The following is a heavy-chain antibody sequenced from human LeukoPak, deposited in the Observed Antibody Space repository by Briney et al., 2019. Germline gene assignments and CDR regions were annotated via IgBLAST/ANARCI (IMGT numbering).Heavy chain of an antibody. CDR3: ARVYYDFWSGYYFDY. CDR1: GGSISSYY. CDR2: IYYSGST. D-gene: IGHD3-3*01. Sequence: SETLSLTCTVSGGSISSYYWSWIRRPPGKGLEWIGYIYYSGSTNYNPSLKSRVTISVDTSKNQFSLKLTSVTAADTAVYYCARVYYDFWSGYYFDYWGQGTLVTVSS. J-gene: IGHJ4*02. V-gene: IGHV4-59*01.